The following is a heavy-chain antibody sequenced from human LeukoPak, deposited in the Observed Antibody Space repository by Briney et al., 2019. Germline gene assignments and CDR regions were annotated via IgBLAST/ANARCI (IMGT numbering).Heavy chain of an antibody. J-gene: IGHJ5*02. CDR1: GGPFSGYY. CDR2: INHSGST. V-gene: IGHV4-34*01. CDR3: ARLRGRLAARPWAYSS. Sequence: SETLSLTCAVYGGPFSGYYWSWIRQPPGKGLEWIGEINHSGSTNYNPSLKSRVTISVDTSKNQSSLKLSSVTAADTAVYYCARLRGRLAARPWAYSSWGQGTLVTVSS. D-gene: IGHD6-6*01.